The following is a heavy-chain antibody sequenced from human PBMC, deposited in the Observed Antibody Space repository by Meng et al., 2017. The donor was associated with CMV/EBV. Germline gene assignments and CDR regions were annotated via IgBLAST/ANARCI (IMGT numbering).Heavy chain of an antibody. CDR1: GFTFGSYS. J-gene: IGHJ4*02. CDR2: ISSSSSTI. CDR3: WRFGVSQGFDY. Sequence: GESLKISCAASGFTFGSYSMNWVRQAPGKGLEWVSYISSSSSTIYYADSVKGRFTISRDNAKNSLYLQMNSLRAEDTAVYYCWRFGVSQGFDYWGQGTLVTVSS. D-gene: IGHD3-10*01. V-gene: IGHV3-48*04.